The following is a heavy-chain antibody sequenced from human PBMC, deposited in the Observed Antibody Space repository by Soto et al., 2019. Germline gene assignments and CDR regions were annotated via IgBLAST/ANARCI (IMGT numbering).Heavy chain of an antibody. D-gene: IGHD3-22*01. CDR1: GGSISSSNW. CDR3: ASESDDSSGRYFDY. J-gene: IGHJ4*02. Sequence: SETLSLTCAVSGGSISSSNWWSWVRQPPGKGLEWIGEIYHSGSTNYNPSLKSRVTISVDKSKNQFSLKLSSVTAADTAVYYCASESDDSSGRYFDYWGQGTLVTVSS. CDR2: IYHSGST. V-gene: IGHV4-4*02.